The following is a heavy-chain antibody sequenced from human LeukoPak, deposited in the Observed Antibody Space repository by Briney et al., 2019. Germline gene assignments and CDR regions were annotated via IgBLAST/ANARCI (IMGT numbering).Heavy chain of an antibody. CDR3: ARSWQWLDQRKPTFDY. Sequence: GASVKVSCKASGYTFTSYYMHWVRQAPGQGLEWMGIINPSGGSTSYAQKFQGRVTMTRGTSTSTVYMELSSLRSEDTAVYYCARSWQWLDQRKPTFDYWGQGTLVTVSS. J-gene: IGHJ4*02. CDR2: INPSGGST. D-gene: IGHD6-19*01. V-gene: IGHV1-46*01. CDR1: GYTFTSYY.